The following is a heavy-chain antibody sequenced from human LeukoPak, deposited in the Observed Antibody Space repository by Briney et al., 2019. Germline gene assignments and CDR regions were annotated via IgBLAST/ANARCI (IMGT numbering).Heavy chain of an antibody. CDR3: ARDQGAFDM. J-gene: IGHJ3*02. Sequence: GGSLRLSCAASGFTYSTYWMSWIRQAPGKGLEWVGNIKQDGSEKYFVDSLRRRFTISRDNAKNSLLLQMNSLRAEDTAVYYCARDQGAFDMWGQGTMVTVSS. CDR1: GFTYSTYW. V-gene: IGHV3-7*05. CDR2: IKQDGSEK.